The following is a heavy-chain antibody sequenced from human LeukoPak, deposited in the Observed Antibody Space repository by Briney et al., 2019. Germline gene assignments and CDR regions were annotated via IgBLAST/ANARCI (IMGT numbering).Heavy chain of an antibody. J-gene: IGHJ3*02. V-gene: IGHV4-30-4*02. CDR1: GGSISSGDYY. CDR2: IYYSGST. CDR3: AGELIPDAFDI. Sequence: SETLSLTCTVSGGSISSGDYYWSWIRQPPGKGLEWIGYIYYSGSTYYNPSLKSRVTISVDTSKNQFSLKLSSVTAADTAVYCCAGELIPDAFDIWGQGTMVTVSS.